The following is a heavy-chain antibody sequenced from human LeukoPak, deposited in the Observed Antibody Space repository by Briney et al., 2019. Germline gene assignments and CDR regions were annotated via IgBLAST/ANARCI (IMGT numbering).Heavy chain of an antibody. J-gene: IGHJ5*02. D-gene: IGHD6-19*01. Sequence: SETLSLTCTASNGSISSYYWSWIRQPAGKGLEWIGRIHASGSTNYNPSLKSRVTMSVDTPKNQFSLKLSSVTAADTAIYFCARGDREVAGAWGWFDPWGQGTLVTVSS. V-gene: IGHV4-4*07. CDR3: ARGDREVAGAWGWFDP. CDR1: NGSISSYY. CDR2: IHASGST.